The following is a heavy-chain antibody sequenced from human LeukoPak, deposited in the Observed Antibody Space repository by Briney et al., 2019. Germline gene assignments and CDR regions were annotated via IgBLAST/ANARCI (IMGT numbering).Heavy chain of an antibody. CDR1: GFTFSSYW. D-gene: IGHD2-21*01. CDR2: ITSDGSST. V-gene: IGHV3-74*01. Sequence: GGSLRLSCAASGFTFSSYWMHWVRQAPGKGLVWVSRITSDGSSTSYADSVKGRFTISRDNAKNSLYLQMNSLRAEDTAVYYCARCDWHYYYYYMDVWGKGTTVTVSS. J-gene: IGHJ6*03. CDR3: ARCDWHYYYYYMDV.